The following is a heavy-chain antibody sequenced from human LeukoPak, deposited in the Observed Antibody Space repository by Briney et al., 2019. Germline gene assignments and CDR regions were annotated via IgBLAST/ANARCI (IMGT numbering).Heavy chain of an antibody. V-gene: IGHV1-2*02. Sequence: GASVKVSCKASGCTFTGYYMHWVRQAPGQGLEWMGWINPNSGGTNYAQKFQGRVTMTRDTSISTAYMELSRLRADDTAVYYCASVPDYGDYGYYYYYMDVWGKGTTVTVSS. CDR3: ASVPDYGDYGYYYYYMDV. J-gene: IGHJ6*03. CDR1: GCTFTGYY. D-gene: IGHD4-17*01. CDR2: INPNSGGT.